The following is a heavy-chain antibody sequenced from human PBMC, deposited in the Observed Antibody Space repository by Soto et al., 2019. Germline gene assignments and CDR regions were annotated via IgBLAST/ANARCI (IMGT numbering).Heavy chain of an antibody. CDR3: AKGTALTPHHDAFHI. CDR1: GFTFSSYA. CDR2: ISGSGGYT. V-gene: IGHV3-23*01. D-gene: IGHD4-17*01. Sequence: GGSLRLSCAASGFTFSSYAVSWVRQAPGKGPEWISTISGSGGYTYYGDSVKGRFTISRDDSKNTLYLRMNSLTSQDTAVYYCAKGTALTPHHDAFHIWGQGTMVTVSS. J-gene: IGHJ3*02.